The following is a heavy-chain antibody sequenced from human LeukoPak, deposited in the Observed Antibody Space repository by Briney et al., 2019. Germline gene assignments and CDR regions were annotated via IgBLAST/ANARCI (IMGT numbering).Heavy chain of an antibody. Sequence: AGGSLRLSCVASGFTFSSHGMHWVRQAPGKGLEWVAFIRYDGSNKYYADSVKGRFTISRDNSKNTLYLQMNSLRAEDTAVYYCAKDFRYCSTTSCYAPFDYWGQGTLVTVSS. CDR2: IRYDGSNK. CDR3: AKDFRYCSTTSCYAPFDY. CDR1: GFTFSSHG. J-gene: IGHJ4*02. V-gene: IGHV3-30*02. D-gene: IGHD2-2*01.